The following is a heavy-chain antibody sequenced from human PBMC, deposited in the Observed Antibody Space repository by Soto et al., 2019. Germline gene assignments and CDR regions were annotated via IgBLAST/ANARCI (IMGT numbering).Heavy chain of an antibody. J-gene: IGHJ6*02. Sequence: PGYSLKISCKGSGYSFTIYWIGWVRQMPGKGLEWMGIIYPGDSDTRYSPSFQGQVTISADKSISTAYLQWSSLKASDTAMYYCARLKKRYXDFWSGYHRTYYYYGMDVWGQGTTVTVSS. D-gene: IGHD3-3*01. CDR2: IYPGDSDT. V-gene: IGHV5-51*01. CDR3: ARLKKRYXDFWSGYHRTYYYYGMDV. CDR1: GYSFTIYW.